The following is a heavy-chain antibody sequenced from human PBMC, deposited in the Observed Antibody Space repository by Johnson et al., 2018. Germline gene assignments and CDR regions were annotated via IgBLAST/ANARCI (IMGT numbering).Heavy chain of an antibody. J-gene: IGHJ4*02. V-gene: IGHV3-21*01. CDR1: GFTFSSYT. CDR2: ISSSTLHI. Sequence: VQLQESGGGVVQPGKSLRLSCATSGFTFSSYTMHWVRQAPGKGLEWISSISSSTLHIYYADSVQGRFTISRDNAKKLVSLQMNSLRAEDSAVYYCARWKRTSQMNDYWGQGTLVTVSS. CDR3: ARWKRTSQMNDY. D-gene: IGHD1-1*01.